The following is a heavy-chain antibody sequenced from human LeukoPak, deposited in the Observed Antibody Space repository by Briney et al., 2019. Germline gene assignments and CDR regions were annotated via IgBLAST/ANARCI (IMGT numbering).Heavy chain of an antibody. CDR3: ARVVGGEQTDY. CDR1: GFSFSTYA. D-gene: IGHD3-16*01. Sequence: GGSLRLSCAASGFSFSTYAMNWVRQAPGKGLEWVSSISSSSSYIYYADSVKGRFTISRDNAKNSLYLQMNSLRAEDTAVYYCARVVGGEQTDYWGQGTLVTVSS. J-gene: IGHJ4*02. V-gene: IGHV3-21*01. CDR2: ISSSSSYI.